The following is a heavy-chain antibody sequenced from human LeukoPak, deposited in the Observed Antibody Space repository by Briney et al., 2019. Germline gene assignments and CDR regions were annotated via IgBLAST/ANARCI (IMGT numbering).Heavy chain of an antibody. Sequence: PGGSLRLSCAASGFTFSSYGMHWVRQAPGKGLEWVAFIRYDGSNKYYADSVKGRFTISRDNSKNTLYLQMNSLRAEDTAVYYCAKDGVFKLEWPVRESNRPLDYWGQGAMVTVSS. CDR2: IRYDGSNK. J-gene: IGHJ4*02. CDR1: GFTFSSYG. CDR3: AKDGVFKLEWPVRESNRPLDY. V-gene: IGHV3-30*02. D-gene: IGHD1-1*01.